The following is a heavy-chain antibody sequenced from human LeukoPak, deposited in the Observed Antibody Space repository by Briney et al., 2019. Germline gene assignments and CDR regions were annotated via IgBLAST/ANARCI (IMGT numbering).Heavy chain of an antibody. D-gene: IGHD2-15*01. V-gene: IGHV3-30-3*01. J-gene: IGHJ6*03. Sequence: PGGSLRLSCAASGFTFSSYAMHWVRQAPGKGLEWVAIISYDGSNKYYSDSVKGRFTISRDNSKNTLYLQMNSLRAEDTAVYYCAKGGGGPLGYMDVWGKGTTVTVSS. CDR3: AKGGGGPLGYMDV. CDR2: ISYDGSNK. CDR1: GFTFSSYA.